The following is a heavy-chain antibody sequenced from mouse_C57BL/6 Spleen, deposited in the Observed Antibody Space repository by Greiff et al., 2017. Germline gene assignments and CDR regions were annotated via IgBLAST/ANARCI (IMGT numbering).Heavy chain of an antibody. CDR2: IDPSDSET. CDR1: GYTFTSYW. Sequence: VQLQQPGAELVRPGSSVKLSCKASGYTFTSYWMHWVKQRPIQGLEWIGNIDPSDSETHYNQKFKDKATLTVAKSSSTAYMQLSSLTSEDSAVYYCARERGSPFDYWGQGTTLTVSS. CDR3: ARERGSPFDY. J-gene: IGHJ2*01. V-gene: IGHV1-52*01.